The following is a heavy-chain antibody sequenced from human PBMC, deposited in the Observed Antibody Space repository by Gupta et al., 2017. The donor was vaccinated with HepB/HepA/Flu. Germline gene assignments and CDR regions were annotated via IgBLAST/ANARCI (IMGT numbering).Heavy chain of an antibody. J-gene: IGHJ5*02. Sequence: GITKFNPSLKSRVTMSVDTSKNQFSLKLNSVTAADTAVYYCVRGSGSGWAYWFGPWGQGTLVTVSS. CDR2: GIT. V-gene: IGHV4-4*07. CDR3: VRGSGSGWAYWFGP. D-gene: IGHD6-19*01.